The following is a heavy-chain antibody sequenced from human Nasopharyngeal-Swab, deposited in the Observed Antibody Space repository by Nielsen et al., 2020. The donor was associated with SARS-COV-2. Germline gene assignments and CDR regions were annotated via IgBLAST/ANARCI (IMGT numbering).Heavy chain of an antibody. J-gene: IGHJ5*02. D-gene: IGHD3-3*01. CDR1: GFTFSSYA. CDR3: AKDAPYDFWGGYLHNWFDP. V-gene: IGHV3-23*01. CDR2: ISGSGGST. Sequence: GGSLRLSCAASGFTFSSYAMSWVRQAPGKGLEWVSAISGSGGSTYYADSVKGRFTISRDNSKNTLYLQMNSLRAEDTAVYYCAKDAPYDFWGGYLHNWFDPWGQGTLVTVSS.